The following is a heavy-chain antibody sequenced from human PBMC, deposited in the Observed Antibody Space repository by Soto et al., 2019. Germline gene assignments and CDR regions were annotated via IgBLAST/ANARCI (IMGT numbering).Heavy chain of an antibody. D-gene: IGHD3-10*01. CDR1: GFTLSGSW. CDR2: INSDGSTT. V-gene: IGHV3-74*01. J-gene: IGHJ4*02. CDR3: ARGGVTYGELIVY. Sequence: EVVLVESGGGLAQPGGSLRLSCAASGFTLSGSWMHWIRQAPGKGLVWVSHINSDGSTTNYADSVKGRFTISRDNTKNTLYLQMHSLRAEDTAVYYCARGGVTYGELIVYWGQGTLVTVSS.